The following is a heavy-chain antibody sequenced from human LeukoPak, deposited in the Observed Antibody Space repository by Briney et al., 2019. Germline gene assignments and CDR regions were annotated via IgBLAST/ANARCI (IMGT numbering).Heavy chain of an antibody. V-gene: IGHV3-30*04. CDR3: ARGARKGDDCGGFFDY. D-gene: IGHD4-23*01. Sequence: GRSLRLSCAASGFTFSSYAMHWVRQAPGKGLEWVAVISYDGSYKDYADSVKGRFTISRDNSKNTLFLQMNSLRTEDTAVYYCARGARKGDDCGGFFDYWGQGTLVTVSS. CDR2: ISYDGSYK. CDR1: GFTFSSYA. J-gene: IGHJ4*02.